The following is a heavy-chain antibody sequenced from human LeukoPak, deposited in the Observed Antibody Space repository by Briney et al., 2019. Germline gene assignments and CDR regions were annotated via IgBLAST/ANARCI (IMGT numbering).Heavy chain of an antibody. CDR1: GFTFSSYA. Sequence: PGRSLRLSCAASGFTFSSYAMHWVRQAPGKGLEWVAVISYDGSNKYYADSVKGRFTLSRDNSKNTLYLQMNSLRAEDTAVYYCAREDCSGGSCYVYYYYYGMDVWGQGTTVTVSS. D-gene: IGHD2-15*01. V-gene: IGHV3-30-3*01. CDR3: AREDCSGGSCYVYYYYYGMDV. J-gene: IGHJ6*02. CDR2: ISYDGSNK.